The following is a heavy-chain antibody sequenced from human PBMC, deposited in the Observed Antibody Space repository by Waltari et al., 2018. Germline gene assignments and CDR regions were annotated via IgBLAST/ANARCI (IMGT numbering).Heavy chain of an antibody. J-gene: IGHJ4*02. CDR1: GFTFSSYS. CDR2: ISRSSSDK. CDR3: ARDTAPDY. V-gene: IGHV3-21*01. Sequence: EVQLVESGGGLVKPGGSLRLSCAASGFTFSSYSMNWVRQAPGKGVEWVSAISRSSSDKYYAGAVKGRLTISRDKAKNSLYLQMNSLRAEDTAVYYCARDTAPDYWGQGTLVTVSS.